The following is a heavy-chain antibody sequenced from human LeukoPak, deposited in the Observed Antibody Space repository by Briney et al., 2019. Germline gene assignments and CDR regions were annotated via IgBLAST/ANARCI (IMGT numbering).Heavy chain of an antibody. V-gene: IGHV4-59*10. CDR1: GGSFSGYY. Sequence: SETLSLTCAVYGGSFSGYYWSWIRQPAGKGLEWLGRIYTNGITNYDPSLRGRVTMSVDTSKNQFSLKLSSVTAADTAVYYCARVRDHGYLFDYWGQGTLVTVSS. D-gene: IGHD4-17*01. CDR2: IYTNGIT. CDR3: ARVRDHGYLFDY. J-gene: IGHJ4*02.